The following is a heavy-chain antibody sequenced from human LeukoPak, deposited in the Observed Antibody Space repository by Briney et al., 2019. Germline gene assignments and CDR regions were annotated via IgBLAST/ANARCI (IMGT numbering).Heavy chain of an antibody. J-gene: IGHJ6*02. Sequence: SVKVSCKASGGTFSSYAISWVRQAPGQGLEWMGGIIPIFGTANYAQKFQGRVTITADESTSTAYMELSSLRSEDTAVYYCARDFRILGRPAYYYYGMDVWGQGTTVTVSS. CDR1: GGTFSSYA. CDR3: ARDFRILGRPAYYYYGMDV. CDR2: IIPIFGTA. D-gene: IGHD5-18*01. V-gene: IGHV1-69*13.